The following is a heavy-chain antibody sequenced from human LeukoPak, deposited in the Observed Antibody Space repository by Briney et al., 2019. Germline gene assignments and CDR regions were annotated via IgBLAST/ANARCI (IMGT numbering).Heavy chain of an antibody. J-gene: IGHJ3*02. Sequence: GGSLRLSCAASGFTFSSYSMNWVRQAPGKGLEWVSSISSSSSYIYYADSVKGRFTISRDNAKNSLYLQMNSLRAEDTAVYYCARGMGYCSSTSCLTNAFDIWGQGTMVTVSS. V-gene: IGHV3-21*01. CDR2: ISSSSSYI. D-gene: IGHD2-2*01. CDR3: ARGMGYCSSTSCLTNAFDI. CDR1: GFTFSSYS.